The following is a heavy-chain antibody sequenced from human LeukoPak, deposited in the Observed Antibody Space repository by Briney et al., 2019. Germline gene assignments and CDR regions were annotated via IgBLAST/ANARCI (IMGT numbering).Heavy chain of an antibody. D-gene: IGHD3-3*01. Sequence: ASVKVSCKASGYTFTSYDINWVRQATGQGLEWMGWMNPNSGNTGYAQKFQGRVTMTRNTSISTAYMELSSLRSEDTAVYYCARFPRSDFWSGYYATYYYYYYGMDVWGQGTTVTVSS. CDR1: GYTFTSYD. CDR2: MNPNSGNT. V-gene: IGHV1-8*01. J-gene: IGHJ6*02. CDR3: ARFPRSDFWSGYYATYYYYYYGMDV.